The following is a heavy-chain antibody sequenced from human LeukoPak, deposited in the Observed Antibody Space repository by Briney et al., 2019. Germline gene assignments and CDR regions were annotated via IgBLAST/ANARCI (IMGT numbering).Heavy chain of an antibody. CDR1: GGSISSYY. D-gene: IGHD3-10*01. Sequence: PSETLSLTCTASGGSISSYYWSWIRRSPGKGLECIGYIHYTGSTNYNPSLKSRVTISVETSKNQFSLKLKSVTAADTAVYYCARGGYYGSGNDFRFDPWGQGTLVTVSS. CDR3: ARGGYYGSGNDFRFDP. CDR2: IHYTGST. V-gene: IGHV4-59*01. J-gene: IGHJ5*02.